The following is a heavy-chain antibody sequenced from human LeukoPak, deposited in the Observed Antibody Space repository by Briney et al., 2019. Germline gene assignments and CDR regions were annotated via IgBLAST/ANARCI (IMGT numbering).Heavy chain of an antibody. D-gene: IGHD3-9*01. J-gene: IGHJ4*02. CDR3: AGDYDILTGYYNFDY. CDR2: INAGNGNT. V-gene: IGHV1-3*01. Sequence: GASVKVSSKASGYTFTSYAMHWVRQAPGQRLEWMGWINAGNGNTKYSQKFQGRVTITRDTSASTAYMELSSLRSEDTAVYYCAGDYDILTGYYNFDYWGQGTLVTVSS. CDR1: GYTFTSYA.